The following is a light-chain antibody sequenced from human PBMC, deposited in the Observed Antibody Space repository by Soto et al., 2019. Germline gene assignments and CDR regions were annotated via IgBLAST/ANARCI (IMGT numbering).Light chain of an antibody. V-gene: IGKV3-15*01. J-gene: IGKJ3*01. CDR1: QSVRTN. Sequence: EIVMTQSPATLSASPGERVTLSCWASQSVRTNLAWYQQKPGQAPRLLIYGAPTRATGIPARFSGSGSGTDFSLIISSLQSEDSAVYYCQQYNISPPDTFGPGTTVEIK. CDR3: QQYNISPPDT. CDR2: GAP.